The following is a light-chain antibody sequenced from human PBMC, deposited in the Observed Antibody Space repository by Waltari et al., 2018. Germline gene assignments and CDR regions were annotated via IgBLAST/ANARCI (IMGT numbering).Light chain of an antibody. CDR1: QSVSSK. Sequence: ETVMTQPATLSVSPGERVTLSCRASQSVSSKLAWYQQKRGQAPRLIIYGASTRVSDVPDRFSGSGSGTEFILTISSLRSEDLAVYFCQQYHGWPLITFGQGTRLEIK. CDR3: QQYHGWPLIT. V-gene: IGKV3-15*01. CDR2: GAS. J-gene: IGKJ5*01.